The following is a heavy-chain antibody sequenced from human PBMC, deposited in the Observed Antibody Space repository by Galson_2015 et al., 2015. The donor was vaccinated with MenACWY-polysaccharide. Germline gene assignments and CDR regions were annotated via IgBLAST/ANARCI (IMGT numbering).Heavy chain of an antibody. J-gene: IGHJ5*02. CDR3: TKAGAKYCRGSSCSFNWFDP. V-gene: IGHV3-74*01. CDR2: TNADGSAT. CDR1: GFSFSTYW. Sequence: SLRLSCAASGFSFSTYWMHWVRHAPGKGLVWVSRTNADGSATDYADSVRSRFTISRDNAKNTLYLEMNSLRAEDTAVYYCTKAGAKYCRGSSCSFNWFDPWGQGTLVTVSS. D-gene: IGHD2-15*01.